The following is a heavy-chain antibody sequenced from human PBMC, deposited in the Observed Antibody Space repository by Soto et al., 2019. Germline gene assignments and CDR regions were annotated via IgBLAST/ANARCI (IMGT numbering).Heavy chain of an antibody. Sequence: PGGSLRLSCAASGFTFSNAWMSWVRQAPGKGLEWVGRIKSKTDGGTTDYAAPVKGRFTISRDDSKNTLYLQMNSLKTEDTAVYYCTTDYYYDSSGYPRAYYYYYYGIDVWGQGTTVTVSS. CDR2: IKSKTDGGTT. CDR1: GFTFSNAW. D-gene: IGHD3-22*01. J-gene: IGHJ6*02. V-gene: IGHV3-15*01. CDR3: TTDYYYDSSGYPRAYYYYYYGIDV.